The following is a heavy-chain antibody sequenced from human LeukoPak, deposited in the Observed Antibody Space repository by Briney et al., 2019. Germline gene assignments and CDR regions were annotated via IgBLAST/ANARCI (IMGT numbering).Heavy chain of an antibody. J-gene: IGHJ5*02. D-gene: IGHD2-15*01. CDR3: ARDGSIGYCSGGSCYSIFDP. V-gene: IGHV1-69*13. CDR2: IIPIFGTA. Sequence: SVKVSCKASGGTFSNYGISWVRQAPGQGLECMGGIIPIFGTANYAQKFQGRVTITADESTSTAYMELSSLRSEDTAVYYSARDGSIGYCSGGSCYSIFDPWGQGTLVTVSS. CDR1: GGTFSNYG.